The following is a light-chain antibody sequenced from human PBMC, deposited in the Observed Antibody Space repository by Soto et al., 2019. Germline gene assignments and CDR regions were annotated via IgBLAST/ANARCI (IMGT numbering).Light chain of an antibody. CDR1: QNVYTY. Sequence: EIVLTQSPATLSLSPGERATLSCRASQNVYTYLTWYQQKPGQAPRLLIYDASNRATGIPARFSASGSGTDFTLTISSLEPEDFAVYSCQQRTNWPITFGQGTRLEIK. V-gene: IGKV3-11*01. CDR2: DAS. J-gene: IGKJ5*01. CDR3: QQRTNWPIT.